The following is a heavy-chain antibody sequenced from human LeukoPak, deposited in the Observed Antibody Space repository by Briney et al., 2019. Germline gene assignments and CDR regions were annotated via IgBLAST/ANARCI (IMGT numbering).Heavy chain of an antibody. Sequence: SETLSLTCTVSRGSISNAYWSWIRQPPGKGLEWIGHFHDSEGTSYNPSLKSRAAISVDTSKNQFSLMLTSVTAADTAVYYCARGDPSGRPGIGFDYWGQGTLVTVSS. CDR3: ARGDPSGRPGIGFDY. CDR2: FHDSEGT. V-gene: IGHV4-59*01. D-gene: IGHD1-26*01. CDR1: RGSISNAY. J-gene: IGHJ4*02.